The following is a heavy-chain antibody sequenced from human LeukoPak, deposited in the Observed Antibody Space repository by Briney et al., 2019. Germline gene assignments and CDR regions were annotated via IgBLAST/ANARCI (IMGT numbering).Heavy chain of an antibody. CDR1: GGSFSGYY. D-gene: IGHD5-12*01. J-gene: IGHJ4*02. V-gene: IGHV4-59*12. CDR2: IYYSGST. CDR3: GRGLRGYDSIDY. Sequence: PSETLSLTCAVDGGSFSGYYWSWIRQPPGKGLEWIGYIYYSGSTNYNPSLKSRVTISVDTSKNQFYLKVSSVTAADTAVYYCGRGLRGYDSIDYWGQGTLVTVSS.